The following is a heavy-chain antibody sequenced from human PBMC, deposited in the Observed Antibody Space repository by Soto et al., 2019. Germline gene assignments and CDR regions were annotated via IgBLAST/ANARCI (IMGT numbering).Heavy chain of an antibody. Sequence: PSETLSLTCNVPGGSFNGYSWSWFRQTSGKGLEWIGDISYRGSTSYSPSLKSRLMISLDTSNNQFSLKVASVTAADTAVYYCARALLGFSYGYGGYFDPWGPGTLVTVSS. J-gene: IGHJ4*02. V-gene: IGHV4-34*01. D-gene: IGHD3-16*01. CDR2: ISYRGST. CDR1: GGSFNGYS. CDR3: ARALLGFSYGYGGYFDP.